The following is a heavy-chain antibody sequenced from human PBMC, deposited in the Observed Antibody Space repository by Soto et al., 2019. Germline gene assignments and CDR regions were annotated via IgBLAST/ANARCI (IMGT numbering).Heavy chain of an antibody. V-gene: IGHV4-31*03. CDR1: GGSISSGGYY. CDR3: ARGRVPAAVD. J-gene: IGHJ4*02. Sequence: SETLSLTCTVSGGSISSGGYYWSWIRQHPGKGLEWIGYIYYSGSTYYNPSLKSRVTISVDTSKNQFSLKLSSVTAADTAVYYCARGRVPAAVDWGQGTLVTVSS. CDR2: IYYSGST. D-gene: IGHD2-2*01.